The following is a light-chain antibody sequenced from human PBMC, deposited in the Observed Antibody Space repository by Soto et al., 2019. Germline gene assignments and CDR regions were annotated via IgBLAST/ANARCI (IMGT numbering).Light chain of an antibody. CDR3: CSYAGSYTLYV. Sequence: QSALTQPPSVSGSPGQSVTISCTGTSTDFVSYNRVSWYQQPPGTAPKLMIYEVSKRPSGVPDRFSGSKSGNTASLTISGLQAADEADYYCCSYAGSYTLYVFGTGTKLTVL. CDR2: EVS. CDR1: STDFVSYNR. J-gene: IGLJ1*01. V-gene: IGLV2-18*02.